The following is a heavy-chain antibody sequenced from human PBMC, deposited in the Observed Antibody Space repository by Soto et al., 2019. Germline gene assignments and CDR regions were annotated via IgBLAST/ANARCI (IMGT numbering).Heavy chain of an antibody. D-gene: IGHD2-2*03. V-gene: IGHV2-26*01. Sequence: QVTLKESGPVLVKPTETLTLTCTVSGFSLSNTRMGVSWIRRPPGKALEWLAHILSNDEKSYSTSLKSRLTITEDSSKSKVVLNMTNMDHVDTATDYCARDVLTGIGPHGYDYWGQGTLVTVSS. CDR2: ILSNDEK. J-gene: IGHJ4*02. CDR1: GFSLSNTRMG. CDR3: ARDVLTGIGPHGYDY.